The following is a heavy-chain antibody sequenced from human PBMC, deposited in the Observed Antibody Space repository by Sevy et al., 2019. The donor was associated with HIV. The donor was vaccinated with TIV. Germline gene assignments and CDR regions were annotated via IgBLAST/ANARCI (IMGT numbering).Heavy chain of an antibody. D-gene: IGHD1-1*01. CDR1: GYTFTDYY. Sequence: ASVKVSCKTSGYTFTDYYIHWVRQATGHGLEWLGWINPNGGGVHYAQKFQGRVTMTRDTSIRTVHIELSRLRSDDTALYYCASDTTTSEKGPIDYWGRGTLVTVSS. J-gene: IGHJ4*02. CDR3: ASDTTTSEKGPIDY. CDR2: INPNGGGV. V-gene: IGHV1-2*02.